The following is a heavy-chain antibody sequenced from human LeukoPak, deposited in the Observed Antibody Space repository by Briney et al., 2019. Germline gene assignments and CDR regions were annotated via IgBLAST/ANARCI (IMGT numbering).Heavy chain of an antibody. CDR3: AEPTSAWTLNDAFDI. CDR1: GFTFSSYA. J-gene: IGHJ3*02. Sequence: GGSLRLSCAVSGFTFSSYAMSWVRQAPGKGLEWVAAISGSGGGTDYADSVKGRFTISRDNSKNTLFLQMNSLRAEDTAVYYCAEPTSAWTLNDAFDIWGQGTMVTVSS. V-gene: IGHV3-23*01. CDR2: ISGSGGGT. D-gene: IGHD3/OR15-3a*01.